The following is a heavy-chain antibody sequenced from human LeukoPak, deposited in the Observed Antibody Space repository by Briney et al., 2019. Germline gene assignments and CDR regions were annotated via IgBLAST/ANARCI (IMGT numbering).Heavy chain of an antibody. CDR3: ARDEYDILTGTNWFDP. D-gene: IGHD3-9*01. CDR1: GGSISSYY. Sequence: ASETLSLTCTVSGGSISSYYWSWIRQPPGKGLEWIGYIYYSGSTNYNPSLKSRVTISVDTSKNQFSLKLSSVTAADTAVYYCARDEYDILTGTNWFDPWGQGTLVTVSS. V-gene: IGHV4-59*01. CDR2: IYYSGST. J-gene: IGHJ5*02.